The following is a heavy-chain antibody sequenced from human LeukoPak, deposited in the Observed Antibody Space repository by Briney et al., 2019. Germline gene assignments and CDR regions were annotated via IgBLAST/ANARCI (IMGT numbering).Heavy chain of an antibody. CDR3: ASTYVNYDILTGYYSNWFDP. V-gene: IGHV4-59*01. Sequence: PSETLSLTCTVSGGFISSYYWSWIRQPPGKGLEWIGYIYYSGSTNYNPSLKSRVTISVDTSKNQFSLKLSSVTAADTAVYYCASTYVNYDILTGYYSNWFDPWGQGTLVTVSS. J-gene: IGHJ5*02. D-gene: IGHD3-9*01. CDR2: IYYSGST. CDR1: GGFISSYY.